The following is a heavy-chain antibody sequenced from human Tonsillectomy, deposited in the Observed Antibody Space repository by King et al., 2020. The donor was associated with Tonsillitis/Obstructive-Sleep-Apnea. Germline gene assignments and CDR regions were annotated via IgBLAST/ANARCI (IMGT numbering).Heavy chain of an antibody. J-gene: IGHJ5*02. CDR2: IEPNTDGGAT. CDR1: GFTFTNAW. CDR3: TRGGHWFDP. V-gene: IGHV3-15*04. D-gene: IGHD3-10*01. Sequence: VQLVESGGDLVKPGGSLRLSCAASGFTFTNAWMSWVRQAPGKGLEWVGPIEPNTDGGATDYAAPVKGRFTISRDDSTNTLYLQMNSLTTEDTAVYFCTRGGHWFDPWGRGTLVTISS.